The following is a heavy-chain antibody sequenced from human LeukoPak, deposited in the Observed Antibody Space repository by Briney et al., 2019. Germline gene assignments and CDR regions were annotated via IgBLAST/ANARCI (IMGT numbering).Heavy chain of an antibody. D-gene: IGHD6-6*01. CDR3: ARSDYSTSSHMDV. CDR2: IIPIFGTA. V-gene: IGHV1-69*05. J-gene: IGHJ6*03. CDR1: GYTFTGYY. Sequence: SVKVSCKASGYTFTGYYMHWVRQAPGQGLEWMGRIIPIFGTANYAQKFQGRVTITTDESTSTAYMELSSLRSEDTAVYYCARSDYSTSSHMDVWGKGTSVTVSS.